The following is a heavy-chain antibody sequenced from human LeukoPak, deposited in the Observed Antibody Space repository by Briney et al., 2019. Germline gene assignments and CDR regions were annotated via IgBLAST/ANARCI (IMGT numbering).Heavy chain of an antibody. V-gene: IGHV3-11*01. D-gene: IGHD3-22*01. CDR3: ARAQNHYYDSSGYPRGDAFDI. J-gene: IGHJ3*02. CDR2: ISSSGSTI. CDR1: GFTFSDYY. Sequence: GGSLRLSCAASGFTFSDYYMSWIRQAPGKGLEWVSYISSSGSTIYYADSVKGRFTTSRDNAKNSLYLQMNSLRAEDTAVYYCARAQNHYYDSSGYPRGDAFDIWGQGTMVTASS.